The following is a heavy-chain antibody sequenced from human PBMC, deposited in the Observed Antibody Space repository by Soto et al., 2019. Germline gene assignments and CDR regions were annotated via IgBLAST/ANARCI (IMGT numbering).Heavy chain of an antibody. V-gene: IGHV3-9*01. CDR1: GFNFDEYA. CDR3: AKDNRWFGEVLPQDAFDI. J-gene: IGHJ3*02. Sequence: QLVESGGGWVQPGRSLRLSCAASGFNFDEYAMHWVRQVPGKGLEWVSGVTRNSDKVDYADPVKGRFTVSRDNARNSLYLQMDSLRSDDTALYYCAKDNRWFGEVLPQDAFDIWGQGTMVTVSS. CDR2: VTRNSDKV. D-gene: IGHD3-10*01.